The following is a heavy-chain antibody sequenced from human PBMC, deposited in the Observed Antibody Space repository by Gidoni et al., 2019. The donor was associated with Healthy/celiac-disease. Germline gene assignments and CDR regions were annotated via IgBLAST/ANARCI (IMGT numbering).Heavy chain of an antibody. CDR1: GGSISSYY. CDR2: IYYSGST. D-gene: IGHD2-2*01. CDR3: ARTVEYQLPQTGAFDI. J-gene: IGHJ3*02. Sequence: QVQLQESGPGLVKPSETLSLTCTVSGGSISSYYWSWIRQPPGKGLEWIGYIYYSGSTNYNPSLKSRVTISVDTSKNQFSLKLSSVTAADTAVYYCARTVEYQLPQTGAFDIWGQGTMVTVSS. V-gene: IGHV4-59*01.